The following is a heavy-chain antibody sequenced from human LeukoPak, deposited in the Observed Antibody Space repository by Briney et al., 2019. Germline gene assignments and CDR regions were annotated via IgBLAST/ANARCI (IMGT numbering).Heavy chain of an antibody. CDR1: GFTFTSAW. V-gene: IGHV3-15*01. CDR3: ATGQQIVPHY. Sequence: GGSLSLSCAASGFTFTSAWMTWVRQAPGKGLEWVGRIKSNADGGTTDYAAPVKGRITISGDDSKNALYLQMNSLKTEDTAVYYCATGQQIVPHYWCQGTLVTVSS. J-gene: IGHJ4*02. D-gene: IGHD6-6*01. CDR2: IKSNADGGTT.